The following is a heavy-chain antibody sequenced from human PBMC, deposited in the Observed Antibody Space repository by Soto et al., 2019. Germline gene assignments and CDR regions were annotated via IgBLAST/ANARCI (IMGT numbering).Heavy chain of an antibody. CDR2: INPSGGST. Sequence: ASVKVSCKASGSTFTSYYMHWVRQAPGQGLEWMGIINPSGGSTSYAQKFQGRVTMTRDTSTSTVYMELSSLRSEDTAVYYCAKAVYYYYGMDVWGQGTTVTVSS. J-gene: IGHJ6*02. D-gene: IGHD6-19*01. V-gene: IGHV1-46*01. CDR3: AKAVYYYYGMDV. CDR1: GSTFTSYY.